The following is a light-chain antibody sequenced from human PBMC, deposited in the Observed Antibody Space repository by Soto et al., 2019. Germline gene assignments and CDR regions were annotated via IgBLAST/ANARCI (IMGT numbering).Light chain of an antibody. Sequence: DIQITQSPSTLSASVGDRVTITCRASQSISSWLAWYQQKPGKAPKLLIYDASSLESGVPSRFSGSGSGTEFTLTISSLQPDDFATYYCQQYNSYSGPFGQGSKVDI. CDR3: QQYNSYSGP. CDR1: QSISSW. J-gene: IGKJ1*01. V-gene: IGKV1-5*01. CDR2: DAS.